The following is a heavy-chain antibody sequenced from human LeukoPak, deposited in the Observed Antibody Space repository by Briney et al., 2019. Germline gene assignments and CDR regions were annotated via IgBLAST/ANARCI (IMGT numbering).Heavy chain of an antibody. V-gene: IGHV4-30-4*07. CDR3: ARVDHYDFWVFP. CDR1: GGSISSGGYA. J-gene: IGHJ5*02. Sequence: PSETLSLTCAVSGGSISSGGYAWSWIRQPPGKGLEWLGYISYSGNTYYNPSLKSRVTISVDTSKNQFSLKLSSVTAADTAVYYCARVDHYDFWVFPWGQGTLVTVSS. D-gene: IGHD3-3*01. CDR2: ISYSGNT.